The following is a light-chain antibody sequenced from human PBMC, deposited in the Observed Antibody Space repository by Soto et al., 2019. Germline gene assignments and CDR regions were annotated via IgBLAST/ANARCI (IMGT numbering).Light chain of an antibody. CDR1: SSNIGSKF. V-gene: IGLV1-47*02. Sequence: QSVLTQPPSASGTPGQRVTISCSGSSSNIGSKFVYWYQQRPGTAPRLLIYNNDQRPSGVPDRFSGSKSGTSASLAISGLRSEDEADYYCAAWDDSLSVRYVFGTGTKLTVL. CDR3: AAWDDSLSVRYV. J-gene: IGLJ1*01. CDR2: NND.